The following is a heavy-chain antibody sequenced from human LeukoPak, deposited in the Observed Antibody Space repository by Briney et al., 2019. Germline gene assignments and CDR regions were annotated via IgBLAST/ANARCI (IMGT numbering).Heavy chain of an antibody. CDR2: IYTSGNN. CDR3: AWGSFRDGYNCDY. V-gene: IGHV4-61*02. J-gene: IGHJ4*02. CDR1: GGTISRGCKY. Sequence: TLSLTCAVSGGTISRGCKYWGCIPQPTGQGLEWIGRIYTSGNNYHNPPLKSRITITDNTYKNQFSLKVSSMTDADAAVYSCAWGSFRDGYNCDYWGKGTLVTVSS. D-gene: IGHD5-24*01.